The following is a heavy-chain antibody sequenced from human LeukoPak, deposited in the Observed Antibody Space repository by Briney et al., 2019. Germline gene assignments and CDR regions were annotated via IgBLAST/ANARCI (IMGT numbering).Heavy chain of an antibody. CDR2: IYTSGST. V-gene: IGHV4-4*07. Sequence: PSETLSLTCTVSGGSISSYYWSWVRQPAGKGLEWIGRIYTSGSTNYNPSLKSRVTMSVDTPKNQFSLKLSSVTAADTAVYYCARGDFWSGPGYWGQGTLVTVSS. D-gene: IGHD3-3*01. J-gene: IGHJ4*02. CDR1: GGSISSYY. CDR3: ARGDFWSGPGY.